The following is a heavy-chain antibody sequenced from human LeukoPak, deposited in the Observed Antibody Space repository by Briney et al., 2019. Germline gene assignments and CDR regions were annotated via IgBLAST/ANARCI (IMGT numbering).Heavy chain of an antibody. Sequence: GGSLRLSCAASGFTFSSYAMHWVRQAPGKGLEWVAVISYDGSNKYHADSVKGRFTISRDNSENTLYLQMNSLRAEDTAVYYCAREESWSFDYWGQGTLVTVSS. CDR2: ISYDGSNK. D-gene: IGHD6-13*01. CDR3: AREESWSFDY. CDR1: GFTFSSYA. J-gene: IGHJ4*02. V-gene: IGHV3-30-3*01.